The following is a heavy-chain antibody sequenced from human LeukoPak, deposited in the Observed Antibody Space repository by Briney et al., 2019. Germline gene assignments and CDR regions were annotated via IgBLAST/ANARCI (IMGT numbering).Heavy chain of an antibody. Sequence: SETLSLTCAVYAGSFSDYFWSWIRQPPGKGLEWIGEFTRIETINYNPSLKSLITISVDTSKNQFSLKLSSVTAADTAVYYCAGIYGDYSDFDYWGQGTLVTVSS. V-gene: IGHV4-34*01. J-gene: IGHJ4*02. CDR3: AGIYGDYSDFDY. D-gene: IGHD4-17*01. CDR1: AGSFSDYF. CDR2: FTRIETI.